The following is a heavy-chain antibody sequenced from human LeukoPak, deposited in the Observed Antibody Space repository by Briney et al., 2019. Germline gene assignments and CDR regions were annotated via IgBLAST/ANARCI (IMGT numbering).Heavy chain of an antibody. CDR1: GFTFSSYS. Sequence: PGGSLRLSCAASGFTFSSYSMNWVRQAPGKGLEWVSSISSSSSYIYYADSVKGRFTISRDNSKNTLYLQMNSLRAEDTAVYYCAKPPRYFDWTTYYFDYWGQGTLVTVSS. J-gene: IGHJ4*02. CDR3: AKPPRYFDWTTYYFDY. D-gene: IGHD3-9*01. CDR2: ISSSSSYI. V-gene: IGHV3-21*04.